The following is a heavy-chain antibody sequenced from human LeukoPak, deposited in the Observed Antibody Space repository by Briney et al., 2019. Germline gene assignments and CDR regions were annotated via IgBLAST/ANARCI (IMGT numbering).Heavy chain of an antibody. J-gene: IGHJ4*02. CDR3: ARDSLAGGTSFDY. Sequence: SVKVSCKASGGTFSSYAVSWVRQAPGQGLEWMGGIIPIFGTANYAQKFQGRVTITADKSTSTAYMELSSLRSEDTAVYYCARDSLAGGTSFDYWGQGTLVTVSS. D-gene: IGHD1-14*01. CDR2: IIPIFGTA. V-gene: IGHV1-69*06. CDR1: GGTFSSYA.